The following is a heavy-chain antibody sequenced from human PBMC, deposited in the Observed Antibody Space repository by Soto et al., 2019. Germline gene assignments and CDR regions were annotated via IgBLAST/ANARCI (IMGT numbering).Heavy chain of an antibody. J-gene: IGHJ6*03. V-gene: IGHV1-24*01. Sequence: ASVKVSCKVSGYTLTELSMHWVRQAPGKGLEWMGGFDPGDGETIYAQKFQGRVTMTEDTSTDTAYMELSSLRSEDTAVYYCATKTGGYSYGLYYYYMDVWGKGTTVTVSS. CDR3: ATKTGGYSYGLYYYYMDV. CDR2: FDPGDGET. CDR1: GYTLTELS. D-gene: IGHD5-18*01.